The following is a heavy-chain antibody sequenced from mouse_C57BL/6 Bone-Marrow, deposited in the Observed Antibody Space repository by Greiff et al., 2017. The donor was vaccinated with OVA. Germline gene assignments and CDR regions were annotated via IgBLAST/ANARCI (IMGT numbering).Heavy chain of an antibody. Sequence: EVHLVESGGGLVQPGGSLKLSCAASGFTFSDYGMAWVRQAPRKGPEWVAFISNLAYSIYYAATVTGRFTISRENAKHTLYLELSRLRSEETAMYYCARLELGRYWYFDVWGTGTTVTVSS. V-gene: IGHV5-15*01. CDR1: GFTFSDYG. CDR3: ARLELGRYWYFDV. J-gene: IGHJ1*03. CDR2: ISNLAYSI. D-gene: IGHD4-1*01.